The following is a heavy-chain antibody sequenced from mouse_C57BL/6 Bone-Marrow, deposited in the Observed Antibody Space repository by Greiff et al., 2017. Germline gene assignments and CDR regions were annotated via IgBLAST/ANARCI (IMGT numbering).Heavy chain of an antibody. J-gene: IGHJ1*03. CDR3: ARVSLDFDV. CDR1: GFTFSSYA. Sequence: DVHLVESGGGLVKPGGSLKLSCAASGFTFSSYAMSWVRQTPEKRLEWVATISDGGSYTYYPDNVKGRFTISRDNAKTNLYLQMSHLKSEDTAMYYCARVSLDFDVWGTGTTVTVSS. V-gene: IGHV5-4*01. CDR2: ISDGGSYT.